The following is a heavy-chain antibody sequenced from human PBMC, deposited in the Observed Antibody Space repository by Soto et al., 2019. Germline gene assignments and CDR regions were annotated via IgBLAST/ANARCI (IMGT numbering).Heavy chain of an antibody. V-gene: IGHV3-23*01. D-gene: IGHD3-22*01. CDR2: ISGSGGST. CDR3: AKGPRSLYYDSPD. Sequence: PGGSLRLSCAASGFTFSGYALSWVRQAPGKGLEWVSAISGSGGSTYYADSVKGRFTISRDNSKNTLYLQMNSLRAEDTAVYYCAKGPRSLYYDSPDWGQGTLVTVSS. CDR1: GFTFSGYA. J-gene: IGHJ4*02.